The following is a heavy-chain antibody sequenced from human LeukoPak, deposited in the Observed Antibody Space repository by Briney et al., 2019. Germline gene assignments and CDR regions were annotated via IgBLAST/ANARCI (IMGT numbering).Heavy chain of an antibody. CDR2: ISGSGGST. Sequence: GGSLRLSCAASGFTFSGYAMSWVRQAPGKGLEWVSAISGSGGSTYYADSVKGRFTISRDNSKNTLYLQMNSLRAEDAAVYYCAQGRGGYPFDYWGQGTLVTVPS. CDR3: AQGRGGYPFDY. V-gene: IGHV3-23*01. CDR1: GFTFSGYA. D-gene: IGHD5-18*01. J-gene: IGHJ4*02.